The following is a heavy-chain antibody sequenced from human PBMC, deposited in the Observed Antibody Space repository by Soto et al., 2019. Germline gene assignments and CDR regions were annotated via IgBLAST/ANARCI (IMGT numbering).Heavy chain of an antibody. CDR3: AGPLRRGGGPYYYYYGMDV. CDR1: GGTFSSYA. CDR2: IIPIFGTA. V-gene: IGHV1-69*06. Sequence: QVQLVQSGAEVKKPGSSVKVSCKASGGTFSSYAISWVRQAPGQGLEWMGGIIPIFGTANYAQKFQGRVKITAEKSTSTAYMELSSLRSEDTAVYYCAGPLRRGGGPYYYYYGMDVWGQGTTVTVSS. J-gene: IGHJ6*02. D-gene: IGHD2-15*01.